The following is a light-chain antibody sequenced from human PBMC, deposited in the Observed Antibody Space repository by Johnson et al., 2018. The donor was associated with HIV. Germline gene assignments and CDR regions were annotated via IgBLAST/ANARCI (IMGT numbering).Light chain of an antibody. CDR1: SSNIGNNY. CDR2: ENN. CDR3: GTWDSSLSVLYV. J-gene: IGLJ1*01. V-gene: IGLV1-51*02. Sequence: QSVLTQPPSVSAAPGQKVTISCSGSSSNIGNNYVSWYQQLPGTAPKLLIYENNKRPSGIPDRFSGSKSGTSATLGITGLQTGDEAADYCGTWDSSLSVLYVFVTGTKVTAL.